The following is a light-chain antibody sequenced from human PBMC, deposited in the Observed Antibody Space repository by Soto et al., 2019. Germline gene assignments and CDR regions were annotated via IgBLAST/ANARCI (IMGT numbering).Light chain of an antibody. J-gene: IGKJ3*01. CDR3: QQRSDWPPIFT. CDR1: QTVSSD. CDR2: DAS. Sequence: ETVLTQSPATLSLSPGERATLSCRASQTVSSDLAWYQQKPGQSPRLLIYDASNRATAIPDRFSGSGSGTDFTLTISSLEPEDFAVYYCQQRSDWPPIFTFGPGTKVDIK. V-gene: IGKV3-11*01.